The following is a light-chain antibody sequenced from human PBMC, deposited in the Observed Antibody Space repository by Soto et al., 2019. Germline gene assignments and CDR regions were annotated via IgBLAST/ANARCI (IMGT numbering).Light chain of an antibody. CDR1: QVISSW. J-gene: IGKJ1*01. Sequence: DIQMTQSPSSGSASVGDRVTITCRASQVISSWLAWYQQKPGKAPKLLIYAASSLQSGVPSRFSGSGSGTDFTLTISSLQPEDFATYYCQQANSFPWTFGQGTKVEIK. V-gene: IGKV1-12*01. CDR3: QQANSFPWT. CDR2: AAS.